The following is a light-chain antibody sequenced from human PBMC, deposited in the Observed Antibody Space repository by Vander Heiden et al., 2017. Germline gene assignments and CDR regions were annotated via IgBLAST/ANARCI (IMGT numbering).Light chain of an antibody. Sequence: EIVLTHSPATLSLSPEEGATLSCRASQSVSSYLAWYQHKPGQAPRLLIYEASNRATGIPARFSGTGSGTDFTLTISSLEPEDFAVYYCQHRSGWLPGTFGQGTKVEIK. J-gene: IGKJ1*01. V-gene: IGKV3-11*01. CDR1: QSVSSY. CDR3: QHRSGWLPGT. CDR2: EAS.